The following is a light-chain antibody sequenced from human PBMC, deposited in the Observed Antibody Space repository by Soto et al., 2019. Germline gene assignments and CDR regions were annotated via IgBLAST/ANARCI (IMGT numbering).Light chain of an antibody. Sequence: DIQMTQSPSSLSASIGDRVTITCQASQDISNFLNWYQQKPGKAPKLLIADASNLQTGVTSRFSGSGSGTDFTFTISSLQPEDVATYFCQQYDNLPRVTFGPGTKVDIK. J-gene: IGKJ3*01. CDR1: QDISNF. CDR3: QQYDNLPRVT. CDR2: DAS. V-gene: IGKV1-33*01.